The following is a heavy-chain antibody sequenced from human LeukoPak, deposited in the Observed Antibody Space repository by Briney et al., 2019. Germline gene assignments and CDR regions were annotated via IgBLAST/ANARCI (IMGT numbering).Heavy chain of an antibody. CDR1: GYTFTSYY. V-gene: IGHV1-46*03. CDR2: INPSGGST. Sequence: ASVKVSCKASGYTFTSYYMRWVRQAPGQGLEWMGIINPSGGSTSYAQKFQGRVTMTRDTSTSTVYMELSSLRSEDTAVYYCARASDSSGYYAPQHYFDYWGQGTLVTVSS. CDR3: ARASDSSGYYAPQHYFDY. D-gene: IGHD3-22*01. J-gene: IGHJ4*02.